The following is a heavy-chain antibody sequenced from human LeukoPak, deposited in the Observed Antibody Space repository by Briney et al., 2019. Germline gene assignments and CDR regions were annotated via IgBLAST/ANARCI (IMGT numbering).Heavy chain of an antibody. D-gene: IGHD3-9*01. CDR2: ISAYNGNT. CDR1: GYNFTSYG. J-gene: IGHJ4*02. Sequence: ATVKVSCKASGYNFTSYGISWVRQAPGQGLEWMGWISAYNGNTNYAQKLQGRVTMTTDTSTSTAYMELRSLRSDDTAVYYCARWEVPYYDILTGYGAWDYWGQGTLVTVSS. CDR3: ARWEVPYYDILTGYGAWDY. V-gene: IGHV1-18*01.